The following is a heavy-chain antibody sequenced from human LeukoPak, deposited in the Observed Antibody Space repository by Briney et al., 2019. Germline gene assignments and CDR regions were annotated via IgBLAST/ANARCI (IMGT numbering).Heavy chain of an antibody. D-gene: IGHD6-19*01. CDR1: GFTFSSYG. CDR3: AKDRYWLLDY. CDR2: ISGSGGST. J-gene: IGHJ4*02. Sequence: GGSLRLSCAASGFTFSSYGMSWVRQAPGKGLEWVSAISGSGGSTYYADSVKGRFTISRDNSKNTLYLQMNSLRAEDAAVYYCAKDRYWLLDYWGQGTLVTVSS. V-gene: IGHV3-23*01.